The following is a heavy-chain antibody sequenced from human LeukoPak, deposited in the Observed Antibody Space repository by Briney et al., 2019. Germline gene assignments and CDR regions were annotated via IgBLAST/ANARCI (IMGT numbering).Heavy chain of an antibody. Sequence: GGSLRLSCAASGFTFSSYSMNWVRQAPGKGLEWVSSISSSSSYIYYADSVKGRFTISRDNAKNSLYLQMNSLRAEDTAVYYCAREGGYYDSGGYYPYDAFDIWGQGTMVTVSS. CDR3: AREGGYYDSGGYYPYDAFDI. D-gene: IGHD3-22*01. CDR1: GFTFSSYS. J-gene: IGHJ3*02. V-gene: IGHV3-21*01. CDR2: ISSSSSYI.